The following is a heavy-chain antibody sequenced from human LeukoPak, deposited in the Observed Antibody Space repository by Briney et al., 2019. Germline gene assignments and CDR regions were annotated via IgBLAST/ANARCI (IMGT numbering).Heavy chain of an antibody. CDR1: GFTFDDYG. V-gene: IGHV3-23*01. CDR3: AKGTPVVSRIFDY. J-gene: IGHJ4*02. Sequence: GGSLRLSCAASGFTFDDYGMSWVRQAPGKGLEWVSAISGSGGSTYYADSVKGRFTISRDNSKNTLYLQMNSLRAEDTAVYYCAKGTPVVSRIFDYWGQGTLVTVSS. CDR2: ISGSGGST. D-gene: IGHD2-2*01.